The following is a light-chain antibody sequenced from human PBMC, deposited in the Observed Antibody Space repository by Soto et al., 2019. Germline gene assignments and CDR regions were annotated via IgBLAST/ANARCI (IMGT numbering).Light chain of an antibody. J-gene: IGKJ1*01. CDR2: GAS. Sequence: EIVLTQSPGTLSLSPGERATLSCRASQSVRSDYLAWYQQNPGQAPRLHIYGASTRATGIPDRFTGSGSGTDFTLTISRLEPEDFAVYYCQQYGSSPRTFGQGTKVDI. CDR1: QSVRSDY. CDR3: QQYGSSPRT. V-gene: IGKV3-20*01.